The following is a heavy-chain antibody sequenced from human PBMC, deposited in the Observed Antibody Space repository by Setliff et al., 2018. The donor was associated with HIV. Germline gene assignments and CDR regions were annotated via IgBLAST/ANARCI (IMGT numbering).Heavy chain of an antibody. D-gene: IGHD2-15*01. J-gene: IGHJ6*03. CDR3: ARSQGIGNYHWDV. CDR2: ISYRSTYI. Sequence: PGGSLRLSCAASGFTFSPYCMDWFRPAPGKGLEWVSSISYRSTYIYYSDSVRGRFTISRDDAKNSLYLQMNSLADEDTAVYYCARSQGIGNYHWDVWGKGTTVTVSS. V-gene: IGHV3-21*01. CDR1: GFTFSPYC.